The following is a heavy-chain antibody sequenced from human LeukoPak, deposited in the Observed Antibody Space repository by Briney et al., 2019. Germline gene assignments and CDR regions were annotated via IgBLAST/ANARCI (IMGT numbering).Heavy chain of an antibody. CDR3: ARDRVLGSGSSDY. CDR1: GFTFSNYW. CDR2: IRGDGGDT. J-gene: IGHJ4*02. Sequence: GGSLRLSCTVSGFTFSNYWMHWVRQAPGKGLVWVSRIRGDGGDTNYADSVKGRFTVSRDNAKNALYLQMNSLTTEDTAVYFCARDRVLGSGSSDYWGQGTLVTVSS. V-gene: IGHV3-74*01. D-gene: IGHD3-10*01.